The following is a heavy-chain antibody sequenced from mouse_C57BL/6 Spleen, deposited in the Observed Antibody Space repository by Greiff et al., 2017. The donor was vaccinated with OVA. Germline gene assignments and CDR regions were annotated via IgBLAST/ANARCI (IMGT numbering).Heavy chain of an antibody. CDR3: ARHEDYYGSSYWYYFDY. CDR1: GYTFTEYT. V-gene: IGHV1-62-2*01. D-gene: IGHD1-1*01. J-gene: IGHJ2*01. CDR2: FYPGSGSI. Sequence: VQLQQSGAELVKPGASVKLSCKASGYTFTEYTIHWVKQRSGQGLEWIGWFYPGSGSIKYNEKFKDKATLTADKSSSTVYMELSRLTSEDSAVYFCARHEDYYGSSYWYYFDYWGQGTTLTVSS.